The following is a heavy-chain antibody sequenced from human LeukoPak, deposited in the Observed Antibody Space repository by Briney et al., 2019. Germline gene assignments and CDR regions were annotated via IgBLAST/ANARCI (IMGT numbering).Heavy chain of an antibody. CDR3: AKEGTPQVSTWYDL. V-gene: IGHV3-30*18. D-gene: IGHD3-10*01. Sequence: GGSLRLSCAASGFRLSNYGMHWVRQAPGKGLEWVAVIGTNGISQHYADSVEGRFTASRDNSKNILYLQMDSLRVEDTAVYYCAKEGTPQVSTWYDLWGQGTQVIVSS. J-gene: IGHJ5*02. CDR1: GFRLSNYG. CDR2: IGTNGISQ.